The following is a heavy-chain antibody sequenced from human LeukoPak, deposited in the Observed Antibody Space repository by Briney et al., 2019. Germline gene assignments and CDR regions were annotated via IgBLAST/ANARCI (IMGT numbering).Heavy chain of an antibody. V-gene: IGHV3-48*03. Sequence: PGGSLRLSCVASGFTFTNYGMHWARQAPGKGLEWVSHISTSGSTIYYANSVKGRFTISRDNAKSSLYLQMNSLRAEDTALYYCARDATTATGWVYMDVWGKGTTVTISS. D-gene: IGHD6-13*01. CDR2: ISTSGSTI. CDR3: ARDATTATGWVYMDV. J-gene: IGHJ6*03. CDR1: GFTFTNYG.